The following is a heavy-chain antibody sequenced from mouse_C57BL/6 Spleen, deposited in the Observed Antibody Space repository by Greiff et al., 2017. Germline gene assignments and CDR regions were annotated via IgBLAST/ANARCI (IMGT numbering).Heavy chain of an antibody. CDR3: ARRGITTVVHWYFDV. D-gene: IGHD1-1*01. CDR2: IYPGSGST. J-gene: IGHJ1*03. CDR1: GYTFTSYW. V-gene: IGHV1-55*01. Sequence: QVQLQQPGAELVKPGASVKMSCKASGYTFTSYWLTWVKQRPGQGLEWIGDIYPGSGSTNYNEKFKSKATLTVDTSSSTAYMQLSSLTSEDSAVYYCARRGITTVVHWYFDVWGTGTTVTVSS.